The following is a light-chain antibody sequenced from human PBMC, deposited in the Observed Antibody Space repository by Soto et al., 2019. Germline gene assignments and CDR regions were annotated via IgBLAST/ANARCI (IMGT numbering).Light chain of an antibody. Sequence: QSALTQPPSASGSPGQSVTISCTGTSSDVGGHNYVSWYQQYPGKAPKLMIYEVSKRPSGVPDRFSGSKSVNTASLTVSGLQAEDEADCYCSSYAGSTNLIFGGGTKLTVL. J-gene: IGLJ2*01. CDR2: EVS. V-gene: IGLV2-8*01. CDR3: SSYAGSTNLI. CDR1: SSDVGGHNY.